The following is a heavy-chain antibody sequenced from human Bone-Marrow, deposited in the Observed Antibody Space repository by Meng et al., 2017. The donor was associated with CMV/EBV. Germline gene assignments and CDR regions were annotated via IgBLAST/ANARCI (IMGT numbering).Heavy chain of an antibody. Sequence: ASVKVSCKASGYTFTSYGISWVRQAPGQGLEWMGWISAYNGNTNYAQKFQGRVTITADKSTSTAYMELSSLRSEDTAVYYCARGGIAAAGPSSYWGQGTLVTVSS. J-gene: IGHJ4*02. D-gene: IGHD6-13*01. CDR2: ISAYNGNT. CDR1: GYTFTSYG. CDR3: ARGGIAAAGPSSY. V-gene: IGHV1-18*01.